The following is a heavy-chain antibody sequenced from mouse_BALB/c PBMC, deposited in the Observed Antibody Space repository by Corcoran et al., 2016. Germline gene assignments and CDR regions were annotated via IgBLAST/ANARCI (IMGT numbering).Heavy chain of an antibody. V-gene: IGHV1-81*01. J-gene: IGHJ3*01. Sequence: QGEMQQSGPAWVNPGASVNLSCTASGYTFTDYVISWVKQRTGQGLEWIGENYPGSGSTYYNEKFKGKATLTANKSSNTAYMQLSSLTSEDSAVDFCAIPELHYEYDEGFAYWGQGTLVTVSA. CDR3: AIPELHYEYDEGFAY. D-gene: IGHD2-4*01. CDR1: GYTFTDYV. CDR2: NYPGSGST.